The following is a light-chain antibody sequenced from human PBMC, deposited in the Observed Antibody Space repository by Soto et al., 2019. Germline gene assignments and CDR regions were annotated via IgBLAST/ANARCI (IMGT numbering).Light chain of an antibody. V-gene: IGKV1-12*01. CDR1: QGISTW. Sequence: EIQMTQSPSSVSASLGDRFTMTCLASQGISTWLAWYQQKAGKAPNLLIYGASNLHSGVPSRFSGSGSGTNFTLTISSLQPEDFATYYCQQANSFPITFGQGTRLEN. J-gene: IGKJ5*01. CDR3: QQANSFPIT. CDR2: GAS.